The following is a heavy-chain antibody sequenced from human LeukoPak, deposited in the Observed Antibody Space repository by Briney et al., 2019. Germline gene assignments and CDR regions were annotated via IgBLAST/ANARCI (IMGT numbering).Heavy chain of an antibody. CDR1: GFTFSDYY. Sequence: GGSLRLSCAASGFTFSDYYMSWIRQAPGKGLEWVSYISSSGSTIYYADSVKGRFTISRDNSKNTLYLQMNSLRAEDTAVYYCAKKAMITFGGVIAPFDYWGQGTLVTVSS. J-gene: IGHJ4*02. CDR3: AKKAMITFGGVIAPFDY. CDR2: ISSSGSTI. V-gene: IGHV3-11*01. D-gene: IGHD3-16*02.